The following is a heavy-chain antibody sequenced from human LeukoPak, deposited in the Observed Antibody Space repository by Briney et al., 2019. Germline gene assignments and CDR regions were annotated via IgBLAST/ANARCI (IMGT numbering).Heavy chain of an antibody. J-gene: IGHJ3*02. D-gene: IGHD5-12*01. V-gene: IGHV3-13*01. CDR3: ARTGYGNDAFDI. Sequence: GGSLRLSCAASGFTFSSYDMHWVRQATGKGLEWVSAIGTAGDTYYPGSVKGRFTISRENAKNSLYPQTNSLRAGDTAVYYCARTGYGNDAFDIWGQGTMVTVSS. CDR1: GFTFSSYD. CDR2: IGTAGDT.